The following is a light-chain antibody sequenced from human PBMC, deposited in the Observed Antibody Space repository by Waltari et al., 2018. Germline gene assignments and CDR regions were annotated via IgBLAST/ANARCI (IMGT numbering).Light chain of an antibody. CDR1: PTILYNTNDKNY. CDR3: QQYNSTRT. J-gene: IGKJ1*01. V-gene: IGKV4-1*01. CDR2: WAS. Sequence: IVMTQSRDSLAVSLGERATINGKPSPTILYNTNDKNYRAWYQQKPGQPPRLLIYWASTRESGLPDRFSGSGSGTDFTLTISNLQAEDVAVYYCQQYNSTRTFGQGTKVEI.